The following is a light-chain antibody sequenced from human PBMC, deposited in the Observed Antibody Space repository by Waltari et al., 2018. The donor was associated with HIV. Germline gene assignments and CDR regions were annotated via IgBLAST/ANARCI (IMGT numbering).Light chain of an antibody. CDR2: DAS. Sequence: DIQMTQSPSSPSAPIGDRVTITCQASQDIINFLNWYQQKPGKAPELLIHDASNLETGVPSRFSGSCSGTHVTLTISGLQPEDIATYFCQHYDGLPITFGPGTKLEVK. J-gene: IGKJ3*01. CDR1: QDIINF. V-gene: IGKV1-33*01. CDR3: QHYDGLPIT.